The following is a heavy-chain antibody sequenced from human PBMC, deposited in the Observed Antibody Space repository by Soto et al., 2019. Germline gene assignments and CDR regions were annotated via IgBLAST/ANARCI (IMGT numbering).Heavy chain of an antibody. J-gene: IGHJ5*02. Sequence: PGGSLRLSCAASGFTFSDHFMDWVRQAPGKGLEWVANIKQDGNEQYYVDSVKGRFTISRDNAKNSLYLQMNSLRADDTAVYYCARVLQKGDFWSGYTDNWFDPWGQGTLVTVSS. CDR3: ARVLQKGDFWSGYTDNWFDP. D-gene: IGHD3-3*01. CDR1: GFTFSDHF. CDR2: IKQDGNEQ. V-gene: IGHV3-7*05.